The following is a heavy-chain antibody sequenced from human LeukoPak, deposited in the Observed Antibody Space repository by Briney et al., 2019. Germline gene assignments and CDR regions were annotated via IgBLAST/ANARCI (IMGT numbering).Heavy chain of an antibody. CDR2: IHYSGTT. CDR3: ARGPTYQPIDS. Sequence: SETLSLTCAVSGGSISSGNYYWGWIRQPPGKGLDWIASIHYSGTTYYNPSLKSRVTISVDTSKNHFSLKLSSVTAADTAVYYCARGPTYQPIDSWGQGTLVTVSS. V-gene: IGHV4-39*02. D-gene: IGHD2-2*01. CDR1: GGSISSGNYY. J-gene: IGHJ4*02.